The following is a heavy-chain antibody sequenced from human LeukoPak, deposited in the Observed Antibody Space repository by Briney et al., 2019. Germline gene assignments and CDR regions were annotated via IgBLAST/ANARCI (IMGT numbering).Heavy chain of an antibody. CDR2: ISGSGGST. CDR3: AKEGYSGYDFDY. D-gene: IGHD5-12*01. Sequence: GGSLRLSCAASGFTFSNAWMSWVRQAPGKGLEWVSAISGSGGSTYYADSVKGRFTISRDNSKNTLYLQMNSLRAEDTAVYYCAKEGYSGYDFDYWGQGTLVTVSS. J-gene: IGHJ4*02. V-gene: IGHV3-23*01. CDR1: GFTFSNAW.